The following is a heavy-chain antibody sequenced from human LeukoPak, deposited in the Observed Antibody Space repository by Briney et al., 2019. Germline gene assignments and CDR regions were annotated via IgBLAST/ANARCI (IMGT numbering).Heavy chain of an antibody. CDR2: ISSSGSTI. D-gene: IGHD3-9*01. J-gene: IGHJ4*02. CDR1: GFTFSSYE. CDR3: GSQFDGGFDY. Sequence: PGGSLRLSCAASGFTFSSYEMNWVRQAPGKGLEWVSYISSSGSTIYYADSVKGRFTISRDNAKNSLYLQMNSLRAEDTAVYYCGSQFDGGFDYWGQGPLVTVSS. V-gene: IGHV3-48*03.